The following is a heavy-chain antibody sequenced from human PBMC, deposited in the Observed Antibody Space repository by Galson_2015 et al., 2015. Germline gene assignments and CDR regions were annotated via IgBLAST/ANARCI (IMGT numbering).Heavy chain of an antibody. J-gene: IGHJ4*02. CDR1: GGSISSGGYY. Sequence: TLSLTCTVSGGSISSGGYYWSWIRQHPGKGLEWIGYIYYSGSTYYNPSLKSRVTISVDTSKNQFSLKLSSVTAADTAVYYCARRVVVVPAVTKGYFDYWGQGTLVTVSS. D-gene: IGHD2-2*01. CDR2: IYYSGST. CDR3: ARRVVVVPAVTKGYFDY. V-gene: IGHV4-31*03.